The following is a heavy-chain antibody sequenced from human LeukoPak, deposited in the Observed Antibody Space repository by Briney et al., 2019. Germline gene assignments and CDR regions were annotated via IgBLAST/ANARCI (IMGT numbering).Heavy chain of an antibody. CDR2: ITSSSTYI. CDR3: TRGTGSYDY. CDR1: GFTFSRYT. D-gene: IGHD1-26*01. Sequence: AGGSLRLSCAASGFTFSRYTVNWVRQAPGKGLEWVSSITSSSTYIYYADSVKGRFTISRDNAKNSLYLHMNSLRAEDTAVYYCTRGTGSYDYWGQGTRVTVSS. J-gene: IGHJ4*02. V-gene: IGHV3-21*01.